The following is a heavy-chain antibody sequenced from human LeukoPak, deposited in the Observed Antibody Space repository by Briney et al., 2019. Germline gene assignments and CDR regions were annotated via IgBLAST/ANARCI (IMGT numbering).Heavy chain of an antibody. J-gene: IGHJ6*03. Sequence: PSETLSLTCTVSGGSISSSSYYWSWIRQPPGKGLEWIGYIYTSGSTNYNPSLKSRVTISVDTSKNQFSLKLSSVTAADTAVYYCARHAPGYYMDVWGKGTTVTVSS. CDR1: GGSISSSSYY. V-gene: IGHV4-61*05. CDR2: IYTSGST. CDR3: ARHAPGYYMDV.